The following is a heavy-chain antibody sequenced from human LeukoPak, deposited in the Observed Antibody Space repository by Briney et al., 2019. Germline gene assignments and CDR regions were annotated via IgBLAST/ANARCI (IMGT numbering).Heavy chain of an antibody. CDR3: ARIGYDFWSGYYSLFDY. D-gene: IGHD3-3*01. J-gene: IGHJ4*02. CDR2: IYYSGST. Sequence: MSSETLSLTCTVSGGSISSYYWSWIRQPPGKGLEWIGYIYYSGSTNYNPSLKSRVTISVDTSKNQFSLKLSSVTAADTAVYYCARIGYDFWSGYYSLFDYWGQGTLVTVSS. V-gene: IGHV4-59*08. CDR1: GGSISSYY.